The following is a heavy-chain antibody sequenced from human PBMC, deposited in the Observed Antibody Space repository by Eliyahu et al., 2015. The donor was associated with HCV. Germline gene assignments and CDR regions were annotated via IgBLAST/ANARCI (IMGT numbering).Heavy chain of an antibody. J-gene: IGHJ4*02. Sequence: VASGGGLVQPGGSLRLSCVGSGFNNLWMNWVRQAPGKGLEWVANIKEDGSESFYVDSVKGRFTIXRDNAENSVYLQMNSLRIEDTAVYFCARGHYDGYWGQGTLVTVS. V-gene: IGHV3-7*01. CDR3: ARGHYDGY. CDR2: IKEDGSES. CDR1: GFNNLW. D-gene: IGHD3-22*01.